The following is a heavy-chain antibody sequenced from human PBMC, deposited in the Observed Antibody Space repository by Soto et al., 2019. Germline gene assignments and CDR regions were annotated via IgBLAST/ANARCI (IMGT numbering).Heavy chain of an antibody. CDR3: APICSDFWSGYHTD. V-gene: IGHV2-70*11. Sequence: SGPTLVNPTQTLTLTCTFSGFSLSTSGMCVSWIRQPPGKALEWLARIDWDDDKYYSTSLKTRLTISKDTSKNQVVLTMTNMDPVDTATYYFAPICSDFWSGYHTDRGQGTLVPVSS. CDR1: GFSLSTSGMC. J-gene: IGHJ4*02. D-gene: IGHD3-3*01. CDR2: IDWDDDK.